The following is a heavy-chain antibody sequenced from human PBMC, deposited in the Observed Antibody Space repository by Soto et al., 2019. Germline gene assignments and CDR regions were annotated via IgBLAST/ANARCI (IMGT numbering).Heavy chain of an antibody. Sequence: PGGSLRLSCAASEFTFSSYGIHWVRQAPGKGLEWVAVISYDGSDKHYADSVKGRFTISRDNSKNTLYLQMNSLRAEDTAVYYCARLTSGYSSSWYYGMDVWGQGTTVTVSS. J-gene: IGHJ6*02. CDR1: EFTFSSYG. V-gene: IGHV3-30*03. D-gene: IGHD6-13*01. CDR2: ISYDGSDK. CDR3: ARLTSGYSSSWYYGMDV.